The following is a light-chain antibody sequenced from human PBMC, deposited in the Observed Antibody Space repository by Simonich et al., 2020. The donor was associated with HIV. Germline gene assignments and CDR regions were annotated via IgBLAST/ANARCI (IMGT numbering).Light chain of an antibody. V-gene: IGLV2-23*03. J-gene: IGLJ1*01. CDR1: SSTVVSYDL. CDR3: CSYAGFSTFNYV. CDR2: EGS. Sequence: QSALTQPASVSGSPGQSITISCTGTSSTVVSYDLVSWYQQHPGKAPKLVIYEGSERPSGVSNRFSGSKSGNTASLTISGLQAEDEADYYCCSYAGFSTFNYVFGTGTKVTVL.